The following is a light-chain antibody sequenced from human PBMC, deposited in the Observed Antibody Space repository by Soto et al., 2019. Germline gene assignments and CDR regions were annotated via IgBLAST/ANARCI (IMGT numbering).Light chain of an antibody. CDR2: GAS. CDR3: QHYGTTPWP. V-gene: IGKV3-20*01. CDR1: QSVCSRC. J-gene: IGKJ1*01. Sequence: ETVLTQSPGTLSLSPGERVTLSCRASQSVCSRCFAWYQQKPGQFPRLLIYGASTRATGIPARFSGSGSGTDFALTISRLEPEDFAVYYCQHYGTTPWPFGQGTKVGIK.